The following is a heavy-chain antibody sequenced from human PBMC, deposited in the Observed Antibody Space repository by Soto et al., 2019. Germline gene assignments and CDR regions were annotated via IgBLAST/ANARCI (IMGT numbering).Heavy chain of an antibody. CDR1: GFTFSSYW. CDR2: INSRGSST. D-gene: IGHD2-15*01. V-gene: IGHV3-74*01. Sequence: EVQLVESGGGLVQPGGSLRLSCAASGFTFSSYWMHWVRQAPGKGLVWVSRINSRGSSTSYADSVKGRFTISRDNAKNTLYLQMNSPRAEDTAVYYCAREVKRYCSGGSCYRPPGLDVWGQGTTVTVSS. J-gene: IGHJ6*02. CDR3: AREVKRYCSGGSCYRPPGLDV.